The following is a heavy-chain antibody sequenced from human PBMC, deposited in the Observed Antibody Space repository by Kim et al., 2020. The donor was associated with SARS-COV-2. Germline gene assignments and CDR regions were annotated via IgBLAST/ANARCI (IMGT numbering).Heavy chain of an antibody. D-gene: IGHD3-10*01. V-gene: IGHV4-4*07. CDR1: GVSISSDY. CDR2: IYTSGHR. J-gene: IGHJ4*02. Sequence: SETLSLICSVSGVSISSDYWSWIRQPAGKGLEWIGRIYTSGHRDYNPSLKSRVTMSVDTAQNKFSLKLSSVTAADTAVYYCVSPLGYWGQGTLVTVSS. CDR3: VSPLGY.